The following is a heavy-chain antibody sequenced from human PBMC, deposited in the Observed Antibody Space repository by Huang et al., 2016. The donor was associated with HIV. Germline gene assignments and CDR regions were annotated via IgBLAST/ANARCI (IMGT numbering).Heavy chain of an antibody. CDR2: IYYSGNI. CDR3: ARPLTGTTALGY. CDR1: GSSISSSYY. J-gene: IGHJ4*02. V-gene: IGHV4-39*01. Sequence: QLQLQESGPGLVKPSETLSLTCTVSGSSISSSYYWGWIRQPPGKGREGIGNIYYSGNISYNPALKSRVTISVDTSKKHISRKVDSVTAADTAVYYCARPLTGTTALGYWGQGTLVTVSS. D-gene: IGHD1-20*01.